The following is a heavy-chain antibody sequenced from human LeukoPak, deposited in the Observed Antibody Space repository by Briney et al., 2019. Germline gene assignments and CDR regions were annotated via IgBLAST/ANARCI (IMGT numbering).Heavy chain of an antibody. CDR3: AREDSSGYSGDY. Sequence: PGKSLRLSCGGSGFTFRSYGMHWVRQAPGKGLEGVAIISYDGSNKYSADSVKGRFTISRDNSQNILSLQMNSLRAEDTAVYYCAREDSSGYSGDYWGQGTLVTVSS. V-gene: IGHV3-33*05. CDR2: ISYDGSNK. J-gene: IGHJ4*02. CDR1: GFTFRSYG. D-gene: IGHD3-22*01.